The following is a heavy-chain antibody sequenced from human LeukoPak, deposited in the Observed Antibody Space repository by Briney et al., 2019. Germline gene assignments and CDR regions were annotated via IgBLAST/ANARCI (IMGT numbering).Heavy chain of an antibody. D-gene: IGHD6-19*01. CDR2: IQYDGNNK. J-gene: IGHJ5*02. CDR3: AKDSYGSGWYNWFDP. Sequence: GGSLRLSCAASGFTLSSYVMTWVRQAPGKGLQWVAFIQYDGNNKYYADSVKGRFTISRDNSKNTLYLQMNSLRADDTAVYYCAKDSYGSGWYNWFDPWGQGTLVTVSS. V-gene: IGHV3-30*02. CDR1: GFTLSSYV.